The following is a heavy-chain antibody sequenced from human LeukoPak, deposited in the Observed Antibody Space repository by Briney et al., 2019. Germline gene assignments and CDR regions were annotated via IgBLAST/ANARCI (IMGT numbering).Heavy chain of an antibody. CDR1: EFTFSDYS. J-gene: IGHJ4*02. CDR3: ARGGLYYFEY. CDR2: ITSSGTTI. V-gene: IGHV3-11*01. D-gene: IGHD6-25*01. Sequence: PGGSLRLSCAASEFTFSDYSMSWVRQAPGKGLEWVSYITSSGTTIYYADSVKGRFTISRDNAKNSLYLQMNSLRAEDTAMYYCARGGLYYFEYWGQGTLVTVSS.